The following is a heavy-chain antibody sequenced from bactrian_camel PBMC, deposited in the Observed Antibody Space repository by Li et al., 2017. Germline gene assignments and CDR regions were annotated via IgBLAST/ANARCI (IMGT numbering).Heavy chain of an antibody. D-gene: IGHD6*01. V-gene: IGHV3S40*01. J-gene: IGHJ6*01. CDR1: GLTLASYD. CDR2: ISRGGGRT. CDR3: TTGDRGTWSVGY. Sequence: DVQLVESGGGLVQPGGTLRLSCVASGLTLASYDMSWVRLPPGKGLEWVSVISRGGGRTDYADSVKGRFTISRDNAKNTLYLQMNNLKTEDTALYYCTTGDRGTWSVGYWGQGTQVTVSS.